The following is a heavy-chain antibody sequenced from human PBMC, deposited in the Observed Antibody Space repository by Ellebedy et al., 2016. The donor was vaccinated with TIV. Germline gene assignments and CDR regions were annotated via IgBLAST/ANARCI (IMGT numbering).Heavy chain of an antibody. Sequence: GESLKISXKGSGSSFTSYWISWVRQMPGKGLEWMGRIGPSDSYTNYSPSFQGHVTISADKSISTAYLQWSSLKASDTAMYYCARLLGSGEDYWGQGTLVTVSS. CDR2: IGPSDSYT. V-gene: IGHV5-10-1*01. J-gene: IGHJ4*02. CDR3: ARLLGSGEDY. CDR1: GSSFTSYW. D-gene: IGHD2-15*01.